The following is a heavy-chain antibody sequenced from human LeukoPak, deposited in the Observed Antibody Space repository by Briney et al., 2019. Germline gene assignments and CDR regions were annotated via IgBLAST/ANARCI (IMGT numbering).Heavy chain of an antibody. CDR2: IRSKANSYAT. Sequence: PGGSLRLSCAASGFTFSGSAMHWVRQASGKGLEWVGRIRSKANSYATAYAASVKGRFTISRDDSKNTAYLQMNSLRAEDTAVYYCARDRVRGVMGWFDPWGQGTLVTVSS. J-gene: IGHJ5*02. CDR3: ARDRVRGVMGWFDP. D-gene: IGHD3-10*01. V-gene: IGHV3-73*01. CDR1: GFTFSGSA.